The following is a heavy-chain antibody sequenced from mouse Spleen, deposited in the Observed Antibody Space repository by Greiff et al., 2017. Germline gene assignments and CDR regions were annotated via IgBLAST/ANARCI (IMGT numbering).Heavy chain of an antibody. Sequence: VQLQQSGAELVRPGASVKLSCTASGFNIKDDYMHWVKQRPEQGLEWIGWIDPENGDTEYASKFQGKATITADTSSNTAYLQLSSLTSEDTAVYYCTRGKVRLDYWGQGTTLTVSS. CDR1: GFNIKDDY. V-gene: IGHV14-4*01. CDR2: IDPENGDT. J-gene: IGHJ2*01. D-gene: IGHD2-14*01. CDR3: TRGKVRLDY.